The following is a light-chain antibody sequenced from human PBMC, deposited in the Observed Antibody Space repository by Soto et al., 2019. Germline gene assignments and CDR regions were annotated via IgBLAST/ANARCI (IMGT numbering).Light chain of an antibody. J-gene: IGKJ1*01. CDR3: QQYDNLPRT. V-gene: IGKV1-33*01. CDR2: DAS. CDR1: QDISNY. Sequence: DIQMTQSPSSLSASVGDRFTITCQASQDISNYLNWYQQKLGKAPKLLIYDASNLETGVPSRFSGSGSGTDFTFTISSLQPEDIATYYCQQYDNLPRTFGQGTKVDIK.